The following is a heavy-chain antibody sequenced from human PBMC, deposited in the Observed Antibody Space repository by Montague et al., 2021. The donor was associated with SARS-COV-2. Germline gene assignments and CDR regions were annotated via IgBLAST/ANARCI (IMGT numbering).Heavy chain of an antibody. Sequence: SETLSLTCTVSGDSISHDYWCWSRQPPGTGLEWIANFSNNCDTRSSPSPKRKVTITTDTSKNQFSLMMASVTAADTAVYFCWRAPPYYGFDSWGQGTLVTVSS. CDR3: WRAPPYYGFDS. D-gene: IGHD3-3*01. V-gene: IGHV4-59*01. CDR2: FSNNCDT. J-gene: IGHJ4*02. CDR1: GDSISHDY.